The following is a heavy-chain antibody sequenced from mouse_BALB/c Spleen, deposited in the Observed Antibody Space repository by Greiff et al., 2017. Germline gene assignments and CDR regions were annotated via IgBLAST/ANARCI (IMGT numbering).Heavy chain of an antibody. Sequence: EVKLVESGGGLVKPGGSLKLSCAASGFTFSSYAMSWVRQTPEKRLEWVATISSGGSYTYYPDSVKGRFTISRDNAKNTLYLQMSSLRSEDTAMYYCSSPSGYALDYWGQGTTLTVSS. D-gene: IGHD2-14*01. CDR1: GFTFSSYA. J-gene: IGHJ2*01. V-gene: IGHV5-9-3*01. CDR2: ISSGGSYT. CDR3: SSPSGYALDY.